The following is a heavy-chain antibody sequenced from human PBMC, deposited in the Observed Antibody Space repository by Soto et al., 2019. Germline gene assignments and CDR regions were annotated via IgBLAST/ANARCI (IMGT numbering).Heavy chain of an antibody. CDR1: GYSFTSYW. CDR3: ARHISEWQQLGGRFDP. D-gene: IGHD6-13*01. V-gene: IGHV5-51*01. CDR2: IYPGDSDT. Sequence: VESLKISCKGSGYSFTSYWIGRVRQMPWKGLEWMGIIYPGDSDTRYSPSFQGQVTISADKSISTAYLQWSSLKASDTAMYYCARHISEWQQLGGRFDPWGQGTLVTVSS. J-gene: IGHJ5*02.